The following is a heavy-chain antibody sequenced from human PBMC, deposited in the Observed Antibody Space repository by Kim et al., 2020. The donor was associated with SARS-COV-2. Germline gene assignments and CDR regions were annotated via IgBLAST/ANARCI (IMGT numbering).Heavy chain of an antibody. Sequence: GGSLRLSCAASGFTFSSYWMSWVRQAPGKGLEWVANIKQDGSEKYYVDSVKGRFTISRDNAKNTLYLQMNSLRAEDTAVYYCANLPYGSGRDYWGQGTLVTVSS. CDR3: ANLPYGSGRDY. J-gene: IGHJ4*02. CDR2: IKQDGSEK. V-gene: IGHV3-7*01. CDR1: GFTFSSYW. D-gene: IGHD3-10*01.